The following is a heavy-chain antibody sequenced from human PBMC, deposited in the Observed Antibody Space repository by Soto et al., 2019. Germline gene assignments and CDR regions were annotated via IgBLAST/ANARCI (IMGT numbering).Heavy chain of an antibody. CDR1: GGSISSYY. J-gene: IGHJ4*02. D-gene: IGHD3-16*01. CDR3: ARALGNHLPSLYYFDY. Sequence: ASETLSLTCTGSGGSISSYYWSWIRQPPGKGLEWIGYIYYSGSTNYNPSLKSRVTISVDTSKNQFSLKLSSVTAADTAVYYCARALGNHLPSLYYFDYWGQGTLVTVSS. V-gene: IGHV4-59*01. CDR2: IYYSGST.